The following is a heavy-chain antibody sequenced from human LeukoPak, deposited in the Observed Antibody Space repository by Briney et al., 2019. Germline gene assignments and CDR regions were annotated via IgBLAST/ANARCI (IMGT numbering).Heavy chain of an antibody. CDR3: ARRGRGTSGYLDY. Sequence: SSETLFLTCTVSGGSISSSIYYWDWIRQPPGKGLEWIGSIYHSESTYYNPSLKGRVTISVDTSKKQFSLKLTSVTAADTAVYYCARRGRGTSGYLDYWGQGTLVTVSS. J-gene: IGHJ4*02. D-gene: IGHD2-15*01. V-gene: IGHV4-39*01. CDR1: GGSISSSIYY. CDR2: IYHSEST.